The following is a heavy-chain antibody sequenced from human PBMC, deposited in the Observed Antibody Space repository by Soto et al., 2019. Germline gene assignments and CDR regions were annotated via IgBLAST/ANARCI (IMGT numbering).Heavy chain of an antibody. CDR2: IYYTGST. J-gene: IGHJ4*02. Sequence: SETLSLTCSVSGAPIRSGGFYWSWLRQSPGKGLEWIGHIYYTGSTFVSPSLKGRLTISLDTSKNQFSLDLSSVTAADTAMYYCARIEMASIKWGRGTLVTVSS. D-gene: IGHD5-12*01. V-gene: IGHV4-31*03. CDR1: GAPIRSGGFY. CDR3: ARIEMASIK.